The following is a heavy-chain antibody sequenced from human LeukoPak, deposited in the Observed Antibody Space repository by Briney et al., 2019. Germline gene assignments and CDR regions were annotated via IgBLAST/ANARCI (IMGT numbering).Heavy chain of an antibody. CDR3: ASRGGGYYDSSGYSY. Sequence: PGGSLRLSCAASGFTFSSYGMHWVRQAPGKGLEWVAVISYDGSNKYYADSVKGRFTISRDNSKNTLYLQMNSLRAEDTAVYYCASRGGGYYDSSGYSYWGQGTLVTVSS. D-gene: IGHD3-22*01. V-gene: IGHV3-30*03. CDR1: GFTFSSYG. CDR2: ISYDGSNK. J-gene: IGHJ4*02.